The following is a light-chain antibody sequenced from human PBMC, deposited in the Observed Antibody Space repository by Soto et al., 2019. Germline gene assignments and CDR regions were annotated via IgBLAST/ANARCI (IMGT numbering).Light chain of an antibody. CDR1: SSNIGSNT. Sequence: QPVLTQPPSASGTPGQRVTISCSGSSSNIGSNTVNWYQQLPGTAPKLLIYSNNQRPSGVPDRFSGSKSGTSASLAISGLQSEDEADYYCAAWDDNLNGVVFGGGTQLTVL. CDR2: SNN. CDR3: AAWDDNLNGVV. V-gene: IGLV1-44*01. J-gene: IGLJ2*01.